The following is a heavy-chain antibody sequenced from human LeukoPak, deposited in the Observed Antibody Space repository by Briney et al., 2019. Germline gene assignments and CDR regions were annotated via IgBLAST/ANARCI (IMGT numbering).Heavy chain of an antibody. CDR3: ARHELGYCSSTSCSLFDY. J-gene: IGHJ4*02. V-gene: IGHV4-34*01. D-gene: IGHD2-2*01. CDR2: INHSGST. CDR1: GGSFSGYY. Sequence: PSETLSLTCAVYGGSFSGYYWSWIRQPPGKGLEWIGEINHSGSTNYNPSLKSRVTISVDTSKNQFSLKLSSVTAADTAVYYCARHELGYCSSTSCSLFDYWGQGTLVTVSS.